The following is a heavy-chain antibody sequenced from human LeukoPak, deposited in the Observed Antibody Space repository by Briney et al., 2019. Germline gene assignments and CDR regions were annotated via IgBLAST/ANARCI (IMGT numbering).Heavy chain of an antibody. J-gene: IGHJ4*02. CDR3: ARDYGGNSGSY. V-gene: IGHV4-34*01. Sequence: PSETLSLTCAVYGGSFSGYYWSWIRQPPGKGLEWIGEINHSGSTNYNPSLKSRVTISVDTSKNQFSLKLSSVTAADTAVYYCARDYGGNSGSYWGQGTLVTVSS. CDR1: GGSFSGYY. CDR2: INHSGST. D-gene: IGHD4-23*01.